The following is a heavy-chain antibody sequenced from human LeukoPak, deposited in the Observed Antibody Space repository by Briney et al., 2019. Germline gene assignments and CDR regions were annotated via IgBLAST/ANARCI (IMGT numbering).Heavy chain of an antibody. CDR3: ARCRGYSYGLIESYYYMDV. V-gene: IGHV3-11*01. CDR2: ISSSGSTI. Sequence: VGSLRLTCAASGFTFSDYYMSWIRQAPGKGLEWVSYISSSGSTIYYADSVKGRFTISRDNAKNSLYLQMNSLRAEDTAVYYCARCRGYSYGLIESYYYMDVWGKGTTVTVSS. CDR1: GFTFSDYY. D-gene: IGHD5-18*01. J-gene: IGHJ6*03.